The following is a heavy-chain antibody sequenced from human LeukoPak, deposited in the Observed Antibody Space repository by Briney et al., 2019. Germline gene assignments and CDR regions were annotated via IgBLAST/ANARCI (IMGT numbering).Heavy chain of an antibody. V-gene: IGHV4-34*01. D-gene: IGHD3-22*01. J-gene: IGHJ5*02. CDR3: ARGLRRRSMIVVPRRAHWFDP. CDR1: GGSFSDYY. Sequence: SETLSLTCAVYGGSFSDYYWSWIRQPPGKGLEWIGEVNHSGSTNYNPSLKSRVTISVDTSKNQFSLKLSSVTAADTAVYYCARGLRRRSMIVVPRRAHWFDPWGQGTLVTVSS. CDR2: VNHSGST.